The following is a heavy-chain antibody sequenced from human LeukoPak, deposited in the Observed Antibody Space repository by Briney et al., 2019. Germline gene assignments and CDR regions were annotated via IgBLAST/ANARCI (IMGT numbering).Heavy chain of an antibody. CDR2: ISYDGSNK. J-gene: IGHJ4*02. D-gene: IGHD4-17*01. Sequence: PGGSLRLSCAASGFTFSSYAIHWVRQAPGKGLEWVAVISYDGSNKYYADSVKGRFTISRDNSKNTLYLQMNRLRAEDTAVYYCARETGSAVGSTDFDYWGQGTLVTVSS. V-gene: IGHV3-30-3*01. CDR1: GFTFSSYA. CDR3: ARETGSAVGSTDFDY.